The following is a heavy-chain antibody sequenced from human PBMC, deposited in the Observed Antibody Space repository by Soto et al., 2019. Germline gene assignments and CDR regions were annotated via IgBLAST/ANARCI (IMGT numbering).Heavy chain of an antibody. D-gene: IGHD3-3*02. CDR1: RFTFSSYS. CDR2: ISGSGGST. J-gene: IGHJ4*02. V-gene: IGHV3-23*01. CDR3: AKSYGDTWKHYYFDY. Sequence: EVQLLESGGGLVQPGGSLRLSCAASRFTFSSYSMSWVRQAPVKGLEWVSGISGSGGSTYYADSVKGQCTISRDYTESTLFLQMNSLRAEDTALYYCAKSYGDTWKHYYFDYWGQGTLVTVSS.